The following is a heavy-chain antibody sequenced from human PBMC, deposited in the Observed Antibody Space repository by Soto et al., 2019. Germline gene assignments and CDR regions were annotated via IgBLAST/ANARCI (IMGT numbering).Heavy chain of an antibody. CDR1: GYTFTSYD. CDR2: MNPNNGNT. V-gene: IGHV1-8*02. J-gene: IGHJ6*04. D-gene: IGHD6-13*01. CDR3: ARTARGRAAAGQFYYYAFDV. Sequence: ASVKVSCKASGYTFTSYDINWVRQAPGQGLEWMGWMNPNNGNTDYAQKLQGRVTMTRNTSMSTAYMELSSLRSDDTAVYYCARTARGRAAAGQFYYYAFDVWGKGTMVTVSS.